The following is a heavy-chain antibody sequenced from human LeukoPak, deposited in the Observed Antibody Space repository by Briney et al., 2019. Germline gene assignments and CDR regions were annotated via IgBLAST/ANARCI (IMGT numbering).Heavy chain of an antibody. CDR3: ARYGKIYGDYDNYFDY. CDR1: GGSISSYY. V-gene: IGHV4-59*01. CDR2: IYYSGST. Sequence: KPSETLSVTCTVSGGSISSYYWSWIRQPPGKGLEWIGYIYYSGSTNYNPSLKSRVTISVDTSKNQFSLKLSSVTAADTAVYYCARYGKIYGDYDNYFDYWGQGTLVTVSS. D-gene: IGHD4-17*01. J-gene: IGHJ4*02.